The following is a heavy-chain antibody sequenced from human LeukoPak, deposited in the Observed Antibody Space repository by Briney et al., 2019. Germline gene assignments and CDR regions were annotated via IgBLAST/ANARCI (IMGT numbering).Heavy chain of an antibody. J-gene: IGHJ4*02. Sequence: SETLSLTCTVSGGSISSSSYYWGWIRQPPGQGLEWIGSIYYSGSTYYNPSLKSRVTISVDTSKNQFSLKLSSVTAADTAVYYCARPWFGEGHLPDWRQGTLVTVSS. CDR3: ARPWFGEGHLPD. CDR1: GGSISSSSYY. D-gene: IGHD3-10*01. CDR2: IYYSGST. V-gene: IGHV4-39*01.